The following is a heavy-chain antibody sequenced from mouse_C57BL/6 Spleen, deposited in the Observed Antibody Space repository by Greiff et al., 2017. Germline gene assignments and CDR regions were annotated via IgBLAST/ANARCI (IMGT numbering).Heavy chain of an antibody. D-gene: IGHD1-1*01. Sequence: QVQLQQPGAELVRPGSSVKLSCKASGYTFTSFWMHWVKQRPIQGLEWIGNIDPSDSETHYNQKFKDKATLTVDKSSSTAYMQLSSLTSEDSAVYYCARYGSSHFDYWGQGTTLTVSS. CDR3: ARYGSSHFDY. J-gene: IGHJ2*01. CDR1: GYTFTSFW. CDR2: IDPSDSET. V-gene: IGHV1-52*01.